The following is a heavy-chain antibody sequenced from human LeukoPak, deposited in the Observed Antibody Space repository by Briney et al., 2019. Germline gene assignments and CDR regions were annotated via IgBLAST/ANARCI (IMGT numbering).Heavy chain of an antibody. V-gene: IGHV3-15*04. CDR1: GFTFSNAW. Sequence: GGSLRLSCAASGFTFSNAWMSWVRQAPGKGLEWVGRIESKTDGETTDYAAPVKGRFTISRDDSKNTLCLQMNSLKTEDTAVYYCTTAPLYPTVTTGSWGQGTLVTVSS. CDR2: IESKTDGETT. CDR3: TTAPLYPTVTTGS. D-gene: IGHD4-17*01. J-gene: IGHJ4*02.